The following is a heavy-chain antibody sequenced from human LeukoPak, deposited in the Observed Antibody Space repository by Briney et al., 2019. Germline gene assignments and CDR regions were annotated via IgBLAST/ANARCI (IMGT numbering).Heavy chain of an antibody. D-gene: IGHD2-21*01. CDR3: ATASYCGGDCYSYAFDI. CDR2: IIPIFGTA. V-gene: IGHV1-69*13. Sequence: SVKVSCKASGGTFSSYAISWVRQAPGQGLEWMGGIIPIFGTANYAQKFQGRVTITADESTSTAYMELSSLRSEDTAVYYCATASYCGGDCYSYAFDIWGQGTMVTVSS. CDR1: GGTFSSYA. J-gene: IGHJ3*02.